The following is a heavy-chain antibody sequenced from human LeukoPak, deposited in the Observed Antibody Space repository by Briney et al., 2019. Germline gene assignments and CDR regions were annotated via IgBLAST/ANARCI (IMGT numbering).Heavy chain of an antibody. CDR1: GYTFSSYA. J-gene: IGHJ4*02. CDR2: INTNTGNP. CDR3: ARYPPLEWLSEFDY. Sequence: ASVKVSCTASGYTFSSYAMNWVRQAPGQGLEWMGWINTNTGNPTYAQGFTGRFVFSLDTSVSAAYLQISSLKAEDTAVYYCARYPPLEWLSEFDYWGQGTLVTVSS. D-gene: IGHD3-3*01. V-gene: IGHV7-4-1*02.